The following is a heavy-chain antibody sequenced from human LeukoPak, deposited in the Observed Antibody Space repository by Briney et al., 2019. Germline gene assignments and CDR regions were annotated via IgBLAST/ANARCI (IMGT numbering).Heavy chain of an antibody. Sequence: SETLSLTCSVSGGSISSYYGGWLRQPPGKGLEWIGYIYYSGSTDYNPSLKSRVTISVDRSTNQFSLRLSSVTAADTAVYYCARHQRTSRGSGYCYPMDYCGQGILVTVSS. V-gene: IGHV4-59*08. D-gene: IGHD2-21*02. J-gene: IGHJ4*02. CDR1: GGSISSYY. CDR3: ARHQRTSRGSGYCYPMDY. CDR2: IYYSGST.